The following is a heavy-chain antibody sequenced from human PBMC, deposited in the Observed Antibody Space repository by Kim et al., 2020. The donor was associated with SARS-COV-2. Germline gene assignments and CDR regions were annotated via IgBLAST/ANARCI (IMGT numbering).Heavy chain of an antibody. CDR2: ISSSSSYT. CDR1: GFTFSDYY. Sequence: GGSLRLSCAASGFTFSDYYMSWIRQAPGKGLEWVSYISSSSSYTNYADSVKGRFTISRDNAKNSLYLQMNSLRAEDTAVYYCARDSYKTVPGMDVWGQGTTVTVSS. V-gene: IGHV3-11*06. J-gene: IGHJ6*02. D-gene: IGHD1-1*01. CDR3: ARDSYKTVPGMDV.